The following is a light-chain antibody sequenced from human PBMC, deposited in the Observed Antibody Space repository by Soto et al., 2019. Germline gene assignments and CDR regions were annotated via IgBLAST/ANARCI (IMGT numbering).Light chain of an antibody. V-gene: IGKV1-39*01. CDR3: QQGYTTRWT. Sequence: DIQMTQSPTSLSASVGDRVTITFPASQNIRSYLNWYQQIPGKAPNLLIYATSILQTGVPSRFSGRGTGTDFTLTINGLQTEDFATYYCQQGYTTRWTFGQGTKVDIK. J-gene: IGKJ1*01. CDR1: QNIRSY. CDR2: ATS.